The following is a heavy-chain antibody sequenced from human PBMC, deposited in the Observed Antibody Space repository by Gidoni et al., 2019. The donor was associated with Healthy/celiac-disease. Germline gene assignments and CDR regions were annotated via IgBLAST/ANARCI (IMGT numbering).Heavy chain of an antibody. CDR2: IYYSGST. CDR3: ARGPQSEDSSGYFNPPDY. J-gene: IGHJ4*02. D-gene: IGHD3-22*01. V-gene: IGHV4-59*01. Sequence: QVQLQESGPGLVKPSETLSLTCTVSGGSISSYYWSWIRQPPGKGLEWIGYIYYSGSTNYNPSLKSRVTISVDTSKNQFSLKLSSVTAADTAVYYCARGPQSEDSSGYFNPPDYWGQGTLVTVSS. CDR1: GGSISSYY.